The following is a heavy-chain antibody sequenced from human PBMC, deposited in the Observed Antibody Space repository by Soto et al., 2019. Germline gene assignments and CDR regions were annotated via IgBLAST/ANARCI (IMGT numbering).Heavy chain of an antibody. CDR1: GGTFSSYA. CDR3: ARSRANYYDSRGYYYSTFDY. Sequence: QVQLVQSGAEVKKPGSSVKVSCKTSGGTFSSYAISWVRQAPGQGLEWMGGIIPMFGTANYALKFQGRVTITADESTSTAYMELSSLRSEDTAVYYCARSRANYYDSRGYYYSTFDYWGQGTLVTVSS. V-gene: IGHV1-69*12. CDR2: IIPMFGTA. D-gene: IGHD3-22*01. J-gene: IGHJ4*02.